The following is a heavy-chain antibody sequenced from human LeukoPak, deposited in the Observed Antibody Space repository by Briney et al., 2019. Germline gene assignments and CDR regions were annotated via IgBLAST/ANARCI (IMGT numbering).Heavy chain of an antibody. CDR2: ISSSSSYI. Sequence: KPGGSLRLSCAASGFTFSSYSMNWVRQAPGKGLEWVSSISSSSSYIYYADSVKGRFTISRDNAKNSLYLQMNSLRAEDTAVYYCARDRGLYCSGGSCCTTYWGQGTLVTVSS. D-gene: IGHD2-15*01. J-gene: IGHJ4*02. V-gene: IGHV3-21*01. CDR3: ARDRGLYCSGGSCCTTY. CDR1: GFTFSSYS.